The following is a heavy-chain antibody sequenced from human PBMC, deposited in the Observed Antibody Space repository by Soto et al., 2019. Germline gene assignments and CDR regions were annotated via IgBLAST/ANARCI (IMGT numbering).Heavy chain of an antibody. CDR3: ARERRDGYNLGLDY. CDR1: GFTFSSYA. D-gene: IGHD5-12*01. V-gene: IGHV3-30-3*01. Sequence: QVQLVESGGGVVQPGRSLRLSCAASGFTFSSYAMHWVRQAPGKGLEWVAVISYDGSNKYYADSVKGRFTISRDNSKNTQYLKMNSLRAEDTAVYYCARERRDGYNLGLDYWGQGTLVTVSS. CDR2: ISYDGSNK. J-gene: IGHJ4*02.